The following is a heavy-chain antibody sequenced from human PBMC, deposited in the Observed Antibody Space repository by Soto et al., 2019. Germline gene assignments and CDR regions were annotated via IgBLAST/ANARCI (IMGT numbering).Heavy chain of an antibody. CDR1: GGSISSGGYY. J-gene: IGHJ4*02. CDR3: ARFIPGTGSDY. CDR2: IYYSGST. V-gene: IGHV4-31*03. Sequence: QVQLQESGPGLVKPSQTLSLTCTVSGGSISSGGYYWSWIRQHPGKGLEWIGYIYYSGSTYYNPSLKSRVTIAVNTSKNQFSLKLSSVTAADTAVYYCARFIPGTGSDYWCQGTMVTVSS. D-gene: IGHD1-20*01.